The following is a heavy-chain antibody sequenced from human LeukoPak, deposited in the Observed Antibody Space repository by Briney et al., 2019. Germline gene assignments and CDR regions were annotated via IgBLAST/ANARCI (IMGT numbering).Heavy chain of an antibody. V-gene: IGHV3-23*01. D-gene: IGHD3-10*01. CDR1: QFTLSDYG. Sequence: PRRSPKPSCAPSQFTLSDYGMSWVRQGPGKGLEWVSWIGVAGRSTYYADCVMDRFTISRDSSKHTVYLQMSCLTVDDTAFYYCAKSTGSGILFPKDQGGQGPRVTVSS. CDR2: IGVAGRST. CDR3: AKSTGSGILFPKDQ. J-gene: IGHJ4*02.